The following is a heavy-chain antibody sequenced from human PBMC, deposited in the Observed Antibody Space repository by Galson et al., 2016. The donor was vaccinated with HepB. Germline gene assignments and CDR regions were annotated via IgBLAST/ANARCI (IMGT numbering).Heavy chain of an antibody. D-gene: IGHD6-6*01. J-gene: IGHJ6*02. Sequence: SVKVSCKASGYTFTGYYMHWVRQAPGQGLEWMGWLNPKSGNTHYAQKFQGRVTMTRDASISTAYMELRSLRSDDTAMYYCARDSSSGGYFYNGMDVWGQGTTVTVSS. V-gene: IGHV1-2*02. CDR1: GYTFTGYY. CDR2: LNPKSGNT. CDR3: ARDSSSGGYFYNGMDV.